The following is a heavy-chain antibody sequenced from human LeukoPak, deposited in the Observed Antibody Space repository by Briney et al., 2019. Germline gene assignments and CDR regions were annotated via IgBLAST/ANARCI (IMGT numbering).Heavy chain of an antibody. CDR1: GFTFSSYG. CDR3: ARLRGLYSDTNRYQTALDC. J-gene: IGHJ4*02. CDR2: ISGTGSST. Sequence: GGSLRLSCAASGFTFSSYGMSWVRQAAGKGLEWVSAISGTGSSTYYADSVEGRFTISRDNSKNTLHLQMNSLRAEDTAVYYCARLRGLYSDTNRYQTALDCWGQGTLVTVSS. V-gene: IGHV3-23*01. D-gene: IGHD1-26*01.